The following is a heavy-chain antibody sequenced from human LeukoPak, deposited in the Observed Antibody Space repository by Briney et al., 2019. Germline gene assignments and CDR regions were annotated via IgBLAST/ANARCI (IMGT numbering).Heavy chain of an antibody. Sequence: GGSLRLSRAASGFTFSSYSMNWVRQAPGKGLEWVSSISSSSSYIYYADSVKGRFTISRDNAKNSLYLQMNSLRAEDTAVYYCARDYLVVLAAMWWFDPWGQGTLVTVSS. V-gene: IGHV3-21*01. CDR3: ARDYLVVLAAMWWFDP. J-gene: IGHJ5*02. D-gene: IGHD2-2*01. CDR1: GFTFSSYS. CDR2: ISSSSSYI.